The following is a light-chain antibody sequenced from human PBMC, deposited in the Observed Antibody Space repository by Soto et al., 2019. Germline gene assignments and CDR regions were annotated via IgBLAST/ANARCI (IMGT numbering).Light chain of an antibody. CDR2: EVS. Sequence: QSALTQPASVSGSPGQSITLSCTGTSNDVGAYDYVSWYQQHPDKAPKLMIYEVSNRPSGVSNRFSGSKSVNTATLTISGLQAEDEADYYCSSYTSSSTRVFGTGTKVTVL. CDR3: SSYTSSSTRV. J-gene: IGLJ1*01. V-gene: IGLV2-14*03. CDR1: SNDVGAYDY.